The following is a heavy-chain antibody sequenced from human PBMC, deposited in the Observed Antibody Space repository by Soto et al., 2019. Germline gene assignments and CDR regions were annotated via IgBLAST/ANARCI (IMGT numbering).Heavy chain of an antibody. V-gene: IGHV3-15*01. CDR1: RFTFSNAW. CDR2: IKSKSAGGTT. J-gene: IGHJ4*02. Sequence: EVQLVESGGGLVKPGGSVRLSCAASRFTFSNAWVRWVRQAPGKGLEWVGRIKSKSAGGTTEYDAPVKDRFTISRDDSKNTLYLQMYSLKIEDTAVYYCARGHRSSGKIFDSWGQGTLVTVSP. CDR3: ARGHRSSGKIFDS. D-gene: IGHD3-22*01.